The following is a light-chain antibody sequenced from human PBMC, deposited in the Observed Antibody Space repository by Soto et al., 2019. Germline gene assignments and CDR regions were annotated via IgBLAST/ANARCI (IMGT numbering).Light chain of an antibody. CDR3: QQDLGSFQT. CDR1: QIFSSSY. CDR2: GAS. J-gene: IGKJ1*01. Sequence: LTKSHGNLSLARGERENLTCRASQIFSSSYLAWYQQKPGQAPRLLIYGASSRATGIPDRFSGIGSGTDFTLTISRLEPWDFAVQYCQQDLGSFQTVGQGTKVDI. V-gene: IGKV3-20*01.